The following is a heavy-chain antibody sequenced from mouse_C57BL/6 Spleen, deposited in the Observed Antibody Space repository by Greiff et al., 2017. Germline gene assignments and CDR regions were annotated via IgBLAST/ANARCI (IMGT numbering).Heavy chain of an antibody. Sequence: QVQLQQPGAELVKPGASVKLSCKASGYTFTSYWMHWVKQRPGQGLEWIGMIHPNSGRTNYNEKFKSKATLTVDKSSSTAYMQLSSLTSEDSAVYYCARSNYGYDNWYFDVWGTGTTVTVSS. CDR1: GYTFTSYW. CDR2: IHPNSGRT. V-gene: IGHV1-64*01. D-gene: IGHD2-2*01. CDR3: ARSNYGYDNWYFDV. J-gene: IGHJ1*03.